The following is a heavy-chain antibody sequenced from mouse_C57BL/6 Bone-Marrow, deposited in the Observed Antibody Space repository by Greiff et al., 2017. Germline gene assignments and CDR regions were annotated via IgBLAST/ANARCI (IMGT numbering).Heavy chain of an antibody. V-gene: IGHV1-26*01. CDR3: ARSYDYEDY. CDR2: INPNNGGT. Sequence: VQLQQSGPELVKPGASVKISCKASGYTFIDYYMNWVKQSHGKSLEWIGDINPNNGGTSYNQKFKGKATLTVDKSSSTAYMELRSLTSEDSAVDYCARSYDYEDYWGQGTTLTVSS. CDR1: GYTFIDYY. D-gene: IGHD2-4*01. J-gene: IGHJ2*01.